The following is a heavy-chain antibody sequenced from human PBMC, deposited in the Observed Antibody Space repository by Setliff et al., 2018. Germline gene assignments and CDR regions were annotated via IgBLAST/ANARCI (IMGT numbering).Heavy chain of an antibody. J-gene: IGHJ4*02. CDR1: GYTFTSYY. CDR2: INPNGGGT. V-gene: IGHV1-2*02. CDR3: ARAVSGYDYHYFDK. D-gene: IGHD5-12*01. Sequence: ASVKVSCKASGYTFTSYYMHWVRQAPGQGLEWMGIINPNGGGTSYAQNFQGRVTMTRDTSISTAYMELSRLTSDDSAVYYCARAVSGYDYHYFDKWGQGTLVTVSS.